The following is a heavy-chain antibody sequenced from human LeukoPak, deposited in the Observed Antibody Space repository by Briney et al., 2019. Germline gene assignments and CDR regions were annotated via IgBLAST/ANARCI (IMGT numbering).Heavy chain of an antibody. Sequence: GSLRLSCAASGFTLTDYWMTWVRQVPGKGLEWVANIHKAGTESYYVDSVKGRFAISRDNAKNSLYLQLSSLRVDDTAVYYCARVGTWELQRVFDYWGQGTLVTVSS. CDR3: ARVGTWELQRVFDY. J-gene: IGHJ4*02. V-gene: IGHV3-7*01. CDR2: IHKAGTES. D-gene: IGHD1-26*01. CDR1: GFTLTDYW.